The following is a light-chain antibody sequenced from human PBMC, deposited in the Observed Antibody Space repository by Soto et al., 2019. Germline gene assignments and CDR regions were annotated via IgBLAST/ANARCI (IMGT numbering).Light chain of an antibody. J-gene: IGKJ1*01. CDR2: DVS. CDR1: QSINNF. V-gene: IGKV3-11*01. CDR3: QQRSNWPPTWT. Sequence: EIVLTQSPATLSLSPGERATLSCRAGQSINNFIAWYQQKSGQPPRLVIYDVSKRATGIPARFSGSGSGTDFTLSISSLEPEDFAVYFCQQRSNWPPTWTFGPGTKVEVK.